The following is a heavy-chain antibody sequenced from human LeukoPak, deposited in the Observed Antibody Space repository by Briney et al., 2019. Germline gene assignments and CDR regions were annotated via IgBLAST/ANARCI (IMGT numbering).Heavy chain of an antibody. CDR2: INHSGST. CDR1: GGSFSGYY. J-gene: IGHJ4*02. CDR3: ARGGPYSSGWYSY. Sequence: SETLSLTCAVYGGSFSGYYWSWIRQPPGKGLEWIGEINHSGSTNYNPSLKSRVTISVDTSKNQFSLKLSSVTAADTAVYYCARGGPYSSGWYSYWGQGTLVTVSS. V-gene: IGHV4-34*01. D-gene: IGHD6-19*01.